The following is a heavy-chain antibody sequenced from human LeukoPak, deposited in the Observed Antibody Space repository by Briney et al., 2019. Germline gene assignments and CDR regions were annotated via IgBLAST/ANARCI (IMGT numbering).Heavy chain of an antibody. V-gene: IGHV4-59*08. Sequence: SETLSLTCTVSGGSISSYYWSWIRQPPGKGLEWIGYIYYSGSTNYNPSLKSRVTISVDTSKNQFSLKLSSVTAADTAVYYCARHAVYYGPGSWGFDYWGQGTLVTVSS. J-gene: IGHJ4*02. CDR1: GGSISSYY. D-gene: IGHD3-10*01. CDR3: ARHAVYYGPGSWGFDY. CDR2: IYYSGST.